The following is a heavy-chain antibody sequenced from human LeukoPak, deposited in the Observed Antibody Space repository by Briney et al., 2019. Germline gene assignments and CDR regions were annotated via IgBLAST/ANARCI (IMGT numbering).Heavy chain of an antibody. CDR2: ISYDGTNK. CDR1: GFTFSSYG. J-gene: IGHJ6*03. CDR3: AKDRGAVAGVMDV. D-gene: IGHD6-19*01. Sequence: GGSLRLSCAASGFTFSSYGIHWVRQAPGKGLEWVAVISYDGTNKNYADSVKGRFTISRDNSKNTVYLHLNSLRPEDTAVYYCAKDRGAVAGVMDVWGKGTTVTVSS. V-gene: IGHV3-30*18.